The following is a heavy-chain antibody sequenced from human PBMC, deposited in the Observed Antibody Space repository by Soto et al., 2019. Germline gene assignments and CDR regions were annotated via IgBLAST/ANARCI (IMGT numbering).Heavy chain of an antibody. J-gene: IGHJ4*02. CDR3: ARESRGGWCGDY. CDR1: GYTFTSYA. CDR2: INAGNGNT. Sequence: ASVKVSCKASGYTFTSYAMHWVRQAPGQRLEWMGWINAGNGNTKYSQKFQGRVTITRDTSASTAYMELSSLRSEDTAVYYCARESRGGWCGDYWGQGTLVTVSS. D-gene: IGHD6-19*01. V-gene: IGHV1-3*01.